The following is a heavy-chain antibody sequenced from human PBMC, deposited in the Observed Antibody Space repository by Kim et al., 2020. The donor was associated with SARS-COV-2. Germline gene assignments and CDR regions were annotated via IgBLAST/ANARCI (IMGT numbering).Heavy chain of an antibody. J-gene: IGHJ6*02. CDR3: ASRRRKPTFGVVIIRGWLATDV. CDR2: FDPEDGET. V-gene: IGHV1-24*01. CDR1: GYTLTELS. D-gene: IGHD3-3*01. Sequence: ASVKVSCKVSGYTLTELSMHWVRQAPGKGLEWMGGFDPEDGETIYAQKFQGRVTMTEDTSTDTAYMELSSLRSEDTAVYYCASRRRKPTFGVVIIRGWLATDVWGQGTTVTVSS.